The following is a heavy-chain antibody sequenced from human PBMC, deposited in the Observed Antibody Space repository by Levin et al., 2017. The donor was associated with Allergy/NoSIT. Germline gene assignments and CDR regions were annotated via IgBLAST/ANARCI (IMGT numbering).Heavy chain of an antibody. J-gene: IGHJ4*02. CDR1: GFTFSSYA. Sequence: GESLKISCAASGFTFSSYAMSWVRQAPGKGLEWVSAISGSGGSTYYADSVKGRFTISRDNSKNTLYLQMNSLRAEDTAVYYCAKDQWGSSWLLDYWGQGTLVTVSS. CDR3: AKDQWGSSWLLDY. V-gene: IGHV3-23*01. CDR2: ISGSGGST. D-gene: IGHD6-13*01.